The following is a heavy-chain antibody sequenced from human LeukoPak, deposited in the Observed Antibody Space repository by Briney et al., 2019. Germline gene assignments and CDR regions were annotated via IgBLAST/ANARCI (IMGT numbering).Heavy chain of an antibody. Sequence: PGGSLRLSCAASEFTFSSYGMHWVRQAPGKGLEWVAVISYDGSNKYYADSVKGRFTISRDNSKNTLYLQMNSLRAEDTAVYYCAKEEYSSSQFYYFDYWGQGTLVTVSS. CDR2: ISYDGSNK. CDR3: AKEEYSSSQFYYFDY. D-gene: IGHD6-6*01. V-gene: IGHV3-30*18. J-gene: IGHJ4*02. CDR1: EFTFSSYG.